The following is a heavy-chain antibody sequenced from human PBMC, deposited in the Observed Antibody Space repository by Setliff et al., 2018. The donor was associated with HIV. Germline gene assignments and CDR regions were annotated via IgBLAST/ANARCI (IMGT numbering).Heavy chain of an antibody. CDR3: ARYGSSSWDNYYYMDV. J-gene: IGHJ6*03. V-gene: IGHV1-18*01. CDR2: IGAHNGYT. D-gene: IGHD6-13*01. Sequence: GASVKVSCKASGYTFTSYGITWVRQAPGQGLEWMGWIGAHNGYTKYAQNLQGRVSMTTDTSTSTAYMELGSLRSDDTAVYYCARYGSSSWDNYYYMDVWGKGTTVTVSS. CDR1: GYTFTSYG.